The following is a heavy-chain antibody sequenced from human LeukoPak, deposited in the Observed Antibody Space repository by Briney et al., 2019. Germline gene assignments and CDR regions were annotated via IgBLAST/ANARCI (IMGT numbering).Heavy chain of an antibody. CDR2: IYSGGST. J-gene: IGHJ3*02. Sequence: PGGSLRLSCAASGFTVSSNYMSWVRQAPGKGLEWVSVIYSGGSTYYADSVKGRFTISRDNSKNTLYLQMNSLRAEDTAVYYCARAGGTYYDFWSGYYARGGDDVFDIWGQGTMVTVSS. D-gene: IGHD3-3*01. CDR1: GFTVSSNY. V-gene: IGHV3-66*02. CDR3: ARAGGTYYDFWSGYYARGGDDVFDI.